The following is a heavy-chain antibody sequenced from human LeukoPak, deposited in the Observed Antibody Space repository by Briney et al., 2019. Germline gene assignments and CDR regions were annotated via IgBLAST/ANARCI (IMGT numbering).Heavy chain of an antibody. CDR1: GFSFTSYW. Sequence: GESLKISCKASGFSFTSYWIGWVRQMPGKDLEWMGIIFPRDSNTRYSPSFQGQVTISADKSISTAYLQWSSLKASDTAMYYCAVPSPSPTSSDYWGQGTLVTVSS. CDR3: AVPSPSPTSSDY. V-gene: IGHV5-51*01. J-gene: IGHJ4*02. CDR2: IFPRDSNT. D-gene: IGHD2-2*01.